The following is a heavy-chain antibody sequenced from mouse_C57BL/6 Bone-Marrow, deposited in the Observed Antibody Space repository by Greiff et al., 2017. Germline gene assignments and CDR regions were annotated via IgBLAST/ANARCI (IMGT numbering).Heavy chain of an antibody. CDR2: INPSTGGT. V-gene: IGHV1-42*01. CDR1: GYSFTGYY. J-gene: IGHJ1*03. CDR3: ARRGRYWYFDV. Sequence: VQLQQSGPELVKPGASVKISCKASGYSFTGYYMNWVKQSPEKSLEWIGEINPSTGGTTYNQKFKAKATLTEDNSSRTAYMQLKSLTSEDSAVYYCARRGRYWYFDVWGTGTTVTVSS.